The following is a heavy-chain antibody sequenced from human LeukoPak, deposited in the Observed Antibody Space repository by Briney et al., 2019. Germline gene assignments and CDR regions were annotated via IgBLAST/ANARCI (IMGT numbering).Heavy chain of an antibody. V-gene: IGHV1-8*01. J-gene: IGHJ4*02. CDR1: GYTFTNYD. D-gene: IGHD5-18*01. CDR3: ARGIRRADTAMIRYYFDY. Sequence: ASVKVSCKASGYTFTNYDINWVRQATRQGLEWMGWMNPNSGNTGYAQKFQGRVTMTRNTSISTAYMELSSLRSEDTAVYYCARGIRRADTAMIRYYFDYWGQGTLVTVSS. CDR2: MNPNSGNT.